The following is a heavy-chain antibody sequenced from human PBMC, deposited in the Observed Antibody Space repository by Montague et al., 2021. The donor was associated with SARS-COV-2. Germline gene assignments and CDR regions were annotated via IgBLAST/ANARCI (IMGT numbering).Heavy chain of an antibody. CDR3: ARSTVTNSPFGFSNKLRSKYNGMDV. CDR1: GGSFSGYY. Sequence: SETLSLTCAVYGGSFSGYYLNWIRQPPGKGLEWIGEINHSGSTNYNPSLKSRVTIAVDTSKNQVSLKLTSVTAADRAVFYCARSTVTNSPFGFSNKLRSKYNGMDVWGQGTTVTASS. J-gene: IGHJ6*02. V-gene: IGHV4-34*01. D-gene: IGHD4-17*01. CDR2: INHSGST.